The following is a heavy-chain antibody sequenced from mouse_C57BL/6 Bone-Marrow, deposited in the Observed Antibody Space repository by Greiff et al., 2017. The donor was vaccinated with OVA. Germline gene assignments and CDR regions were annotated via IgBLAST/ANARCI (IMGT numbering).Heavy chain of an antibody. Sequence: EVQLVESGGGLVQPKGSLKLSCAASGFSFNTYAMNWVRQAPGKGLEWVARIRSKSNNYATYYADSVKDRFTISRDDSESMLYLQMNNLKTEDTAMYYCVRLHDYPFAYWGQGTLVTVSA. CDR3: VRLHDYPFAY. CDR2: IRSKSNNYAT. J-gene: IGHJ3*01. CDR1: GFSFNTYA. V-gene: IGHV10-1*01. D-gene: IGHD2-4*01.